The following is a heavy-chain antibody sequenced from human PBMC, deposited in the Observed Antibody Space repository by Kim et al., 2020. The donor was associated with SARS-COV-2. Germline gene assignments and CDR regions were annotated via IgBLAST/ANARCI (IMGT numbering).Heavy chain of an antibody. CDR1: GGSISSSNW. D-gene: IGHD3-9*01. CDR3: ARGRVGRGYFDWLPFDP. Sequence: SETLSLTCAVSGGSISSSNWWSWVRQPPGKGLEWIGEIYHSGSTNYNPSLKSRVTISVDKSKNQFSLKLSSVTAADTAVYYCARGRVGRGYFDWLPFDPWGQGTLVTVSS. CDR2: IYHSGST. V-gene: IGHV4-4*02. J-gene: IGHJ5*02.